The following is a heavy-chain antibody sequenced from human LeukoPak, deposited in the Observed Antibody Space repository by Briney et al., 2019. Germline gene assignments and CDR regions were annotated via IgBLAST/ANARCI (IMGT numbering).Heavy chain of an antibody. D-gene: IGHD5-12*01. J-gene: IGHJ4*02. CDR3: ASRYGGYEYYFDY. CDR2: IYHSGST. Sequence: SETLSLTCTVSGYSISSGYYWGWIRQPPGKGLEWIGSIYHSGSTYYNPFLKSRVTISVDTSKNQFSLKLSSVTAADTAVYYCASRYGGYEYYFDYWGQGTLVTVSS. V-gene: IGHV4-38-2*02. CDR1: GYSISSGYY.